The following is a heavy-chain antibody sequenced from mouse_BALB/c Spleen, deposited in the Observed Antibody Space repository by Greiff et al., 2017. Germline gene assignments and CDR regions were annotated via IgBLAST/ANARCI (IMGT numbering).Heavy chain of an antibody. CDR3: ARIFDYDRAY. CDR1: GYTFTSYW. CDR2: INPSTGYT. Sequence: VQLQQSGAELAKPGASVKMSCKASGYTFTSYWMHWVKQRPGQGLEWIGYINPSTGYTEYNQKFKDKATLTANKSSSTAFMQQSSLTSEDSAVYYCARIFDYDRAYGGQGTLVTVSA. J-gene: IGHJ3*01. D-gene: IGHD2-4*01. V-gene: IGHV1-7*01.